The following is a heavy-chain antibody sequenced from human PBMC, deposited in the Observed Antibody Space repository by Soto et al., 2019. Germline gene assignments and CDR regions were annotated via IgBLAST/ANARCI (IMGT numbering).Heavy chain of an antibody. CDR2: INAGNGNT. D-gene: IGHD6-13*01. CDR1: GYTFTSYA. CDR3: ASRGIAAASGGSYYYYYMDG. J-gene: IGHJ6*03. Sequence: ASVKVSCKASGYTFTSYAMHWVRQAPGQRLEWMGWINAGNGNTKYSQKFQGRVTITRDTSASTAYMELSSLRSEDTAVYYCASRGIAAASGGSYYYYYMDGPGKGTTVTVSS. V-gene: IGHV1-3*01.